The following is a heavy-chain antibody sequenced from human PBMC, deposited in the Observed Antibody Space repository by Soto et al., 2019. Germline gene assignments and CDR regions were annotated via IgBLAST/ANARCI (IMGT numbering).Heavy chain of an antibody. CDR3: ATCSSITIFGVVHTDYGMDV. J-gene: IGHJ6*02. D-gene: IGHD3-3*01. CDR2: IYSGGST. CDR1: VFTVSSNY. Sequence: GGSLPLSCAASVFTVSSNYMSWVRQAPGKGLEWVSVIYSGGSTYYADSVKGRFTISRDNSKNTLYLQMNSLRAEDTAVYYCATCSSITIFGVVHTDYGMDVWGQGTTVTVSS. V-gene: IGHV3-53*01.